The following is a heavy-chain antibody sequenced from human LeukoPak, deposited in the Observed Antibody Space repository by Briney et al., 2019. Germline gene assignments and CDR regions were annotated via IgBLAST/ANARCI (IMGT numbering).Heavy chain of an antibody. CDR3: VMLFAP. Sequence: AGGSLRLSCAASGFTFSSYAMSWVRQAPGKGLEWVSAISGSGGSTYYADSVKGRFAISRDNAQQSLFLQMNSLRADDTALYYCVMLFAPWGRGTLVTVSS. J-gene: IGHJ5*02. CDR1: GFTFSSYA. CDR2: ISGSGGST. V-gene: IGHV3-23*01.